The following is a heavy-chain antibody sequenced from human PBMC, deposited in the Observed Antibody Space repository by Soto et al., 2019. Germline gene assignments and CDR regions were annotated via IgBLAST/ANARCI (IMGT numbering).Heavy chain of an antibody. CDR2: INHSGST. D-gene: IGHD5-12*01. CDR3: ARWVLRRGYSGAPNYYYYYGMDV. Sequence: SETLSLTCAVYGGSFSGYYWSWIRQPPGKGLEWIGEINHSGSTNYNPSLKSRVTISVDTSKNQFSLKLSSVTAADTAVYYCARWVLRRGYSGAPNYYYYYGMDVWGQGTTVTVSS. V-gene: IGHV4-34*01. CDR1: GGSFSGYY. J-gene: IGHJ6*02.